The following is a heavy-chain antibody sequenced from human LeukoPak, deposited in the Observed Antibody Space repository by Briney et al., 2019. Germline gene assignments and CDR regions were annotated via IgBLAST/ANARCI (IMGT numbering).Heavy chain of an antibody. V-gene: IGHV3-23*01. CDR1: GFTFTRYA. D-gene: IGHD5-18*01. CDR3: ARVAYTYGYSQAFDI. Sequence: GGSLRLSCAASGFTFTRYAMSWVRQAPGKGLEWVSAITGYGGDTYYAASVKGRFTVSRDNSQNTLYLQMSSLRTEDTAIYYCARVAYTYGYSQAFDIWGQGTMVTVSS. CDR2: ITGYGGDT. J-gene: IGHJ3*02.